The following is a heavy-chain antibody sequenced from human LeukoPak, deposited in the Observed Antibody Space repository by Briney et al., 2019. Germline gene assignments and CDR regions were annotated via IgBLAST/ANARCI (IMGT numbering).Heavy chain of an antibody. CDR2: IIPIFGTA. CDR1: GGTFSTYA. D-gene: IGHD1-7*01. Sequence: ASVKVSCKASGGTFSTYAISWVRQAPGHGLEWMGGIIPIFGTANYAQKFQGRITSTADDSTSTADMELSSLRSEDTAVYYCARGGTTRYFDYWVQGTMVAVSS. J-gene: IGHJ4*02. V-gene: IGHV1-69*13. CDR3: ARGGTTRYFDY.